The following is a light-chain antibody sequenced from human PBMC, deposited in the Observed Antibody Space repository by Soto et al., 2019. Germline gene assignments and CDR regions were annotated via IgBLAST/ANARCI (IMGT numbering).Light chain of an antibody. J-gene: IGKJ1*01. Sequence: DIQMTQSPSTLSASVGDRVTITCRASQSISTWLAWYQQKPGKAPKLLIYDASSLDSGVPSRFSGSGSGTVFTLTVSSLQPDDFATYYCQQYKSYSQTFGQGTKVEIK. CDR2: DAS. CDR1: QSISTW. CDR3: QQYKSYSQT. V-gene: IGKV1-5*01.